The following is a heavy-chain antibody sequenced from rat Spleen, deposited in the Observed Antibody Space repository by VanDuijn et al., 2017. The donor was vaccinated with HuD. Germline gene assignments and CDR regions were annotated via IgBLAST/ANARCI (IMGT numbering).Heavy chain of an antibody. J-gene: IGHJ2*01. CDR1: GFTFSDYY. V-gene: IGHV5-22*01. Sequence: EVRLVESGGDLVQPGRTMKVSCAASGFTFSDYYMAWVRQAPEKGLEWVASVSHEGSSTYYGDSVKGRFTISRDNARNTLFLQMNSLRSEDTATYYCARRYDGYYHRFDYWGQGVMVTVSS. D-gene: IGHD1-12*03. CDR2: VSHEGSST. CDR3: ARRYDGYYHRFDY.